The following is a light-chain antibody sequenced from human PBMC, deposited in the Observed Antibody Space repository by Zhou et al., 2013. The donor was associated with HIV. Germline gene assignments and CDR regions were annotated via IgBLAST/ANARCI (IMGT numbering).Light chain of an antibody. Sequence: DIQMTQSPSSLSASVGDRVTITCRASQDITGWLAWYQQKPEKPPKSLIYDASNLQTGVPSKFSGSGSGTNFTLTISDLQPEDLATYYCQQSYSTPLTFGGGPRWRS. V-gene: IGKV1D-16*01. CDR1: QDITGW. J-gene: IGKJ4*01. CDR2: DAS. CDR3: QQSYSTPLT.